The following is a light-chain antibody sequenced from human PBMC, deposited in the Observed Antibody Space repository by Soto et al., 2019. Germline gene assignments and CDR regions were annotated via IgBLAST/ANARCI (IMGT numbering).Light chain of an antibody. Sequence: EVVLTQSPGTLSLSPGERATLSCRASQSVGNNYLAWYQQKPGQTPRLLIYGASSRATGIPDRFSGSGSGTYFTLTITRLAPEDSAVYYCQQYGGSPLVTFGGGTKVEIK. J-gene: IGKJ4*01. CDR2: GAS. V-gene: IGKV3-20*01. CDR3: QQYGGSPLVT. CDR1: QSVGNNY.